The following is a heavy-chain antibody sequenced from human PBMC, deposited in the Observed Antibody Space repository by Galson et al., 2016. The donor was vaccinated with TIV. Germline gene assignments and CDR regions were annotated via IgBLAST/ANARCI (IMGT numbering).Heavy chain of an antibody. CDR1: GFSLSTSGVG. CDR2: IYWDDDK. D-gene: IGHD2-8*02. Sequence: PALVKPTQTLTLTCTFSGFSLSTSGVGVGWIRQPPGKALEWLELIYWDDDKRYSPSLKSRLTITKDTSKNHEVLTMTNMDPVDTATYYCAHFTSQAWESQYIDTGGEDAFDIWGQGTMVTVSS. V-gene: IGHV2-5*02. J-gene: IGHJ3*02. CDR3: AHFTSQAWESQYIDTGGEDAFDI.